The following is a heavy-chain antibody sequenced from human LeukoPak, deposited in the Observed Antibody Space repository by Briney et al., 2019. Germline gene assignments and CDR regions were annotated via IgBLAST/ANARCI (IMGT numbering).Heavy chain of an antibody. CDR2: ISRSGSTK. Sequence: GGSLRLSCAASGFTFSDYNMRWIRQAPGKGLEWVSSISRSGSTKYYADSVRGRFTISRDNAKNSLFLQMNSLRAEDTAVYYCARVLRYCSGGNCYSGGLGYMDVWGKGTTVTISS. D-gene: IGHD2-15*01. CDR1: GFTFSDYN. J-gene: IGHJ6*03. V-gene: IGHV3-11*01. CDR3: ARVLRYCSGGNCYSGGLGYMDV.